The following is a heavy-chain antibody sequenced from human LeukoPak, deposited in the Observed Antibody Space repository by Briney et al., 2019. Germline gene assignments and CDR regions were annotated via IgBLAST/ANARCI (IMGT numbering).Heavy chain of an antibody. J-gene: IGHJ4*02. V-gene: IGHV4-38-2*02. CDR2: IYHSGIT. D-gene: IGHD3-16*01. CDR3: ARPRGDSGFDY. Sequence: PSETLSLTCNVSGYSISTGYYWGWIRQPPGKGLEWIGSIYHSGITSYNPSLKSRVSISIDTSNNQSSLKLSSVTAADTAVYYCARPRGDSGFDYWGQGTLVTVSS. CDR1: GYSISTGYY.